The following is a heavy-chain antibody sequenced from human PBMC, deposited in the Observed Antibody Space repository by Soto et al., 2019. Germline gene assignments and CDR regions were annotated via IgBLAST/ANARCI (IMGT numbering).Heavy chain of an antibody. CDR2: INHSGST. CDR3: ARLSVVVIALSYFDP. Sequence: SETLSLTCAVYGGSFSGYYWSWIRQPPGKGLEWIGEINHSGSTNYNPSLKSRVTISVDTSKNQFSLKLSSVTAADTAVYYCARLSVVVIALSYFDPLSPETLLPISS. D-gene: IGHD2-21*01. CDR1: GGSFSGYY. J-gene: IGHJ5*02. V-gene: IGHV4-34*01.